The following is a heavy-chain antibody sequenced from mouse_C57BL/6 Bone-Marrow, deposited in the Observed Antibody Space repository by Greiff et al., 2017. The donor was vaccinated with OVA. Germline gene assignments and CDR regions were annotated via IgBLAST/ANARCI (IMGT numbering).Heavy chain of an antibody. J-gene: IGHJ3*01. CDR2: ISSGSSTI. V-gene: IGHV5-17*01. CDR1: GFTFSDYG. CDR3: ARSYGNLSWFAD. Sequence: EVKLVESGGGLVKPGGSLKLSCAASGFTFSDYGMHWVRQAPEKGLEWVAYISSGSSTIYYADTVKGRFTIARDNAKNTLFLQMTSLRSEDTAMYYCARSYGNLSWFADWGQGTLVTVSA. D-gene: IGHD2-1*01.